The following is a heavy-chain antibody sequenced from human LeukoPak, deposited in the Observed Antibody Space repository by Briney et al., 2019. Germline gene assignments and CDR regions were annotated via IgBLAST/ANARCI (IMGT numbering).Heavy chain of an antibody. J-gene: IGHJ6*04. D-gene: IGHD3-10*01. CDR1: GGTFSSYA. V-gene: IGHV1-69*06. CDR2: IIPIFGTA. Sequence: SVKVSCKASGGTFSSYAISWVRQAPGQGLEWMGGIIPIFGTANYAQKFQGRVTITADKSTSTAYMELSSLRSEDTAVYYCARNTQVRGVINLRYGMDVWGRGTTVTVSS. CDR3: ARNTQVRGVINLRYGMDV.